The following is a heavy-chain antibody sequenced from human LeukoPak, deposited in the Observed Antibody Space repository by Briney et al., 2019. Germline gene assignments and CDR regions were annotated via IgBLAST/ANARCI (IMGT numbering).Heavy chain of an antibody. CDR2: INPNSGGT. Sequence: ASVKVSCKASGYTFTSYYMHWVRQAPGQGLEWMGWINPNSGGTNYAQKFQGRVTMTRGTSISTAYMELSRLRSDDTAVYYCARAGRDGYKLSYYYYMDVWGKGTTVTVSS. J-gene: IGHJ6*03. D-gene: IGHD5-24*01. CDR1: GYTFTSYY. V-gene: IGHV1-2*02. CDR3: ARAGRDGYKLSYYYYMDV.